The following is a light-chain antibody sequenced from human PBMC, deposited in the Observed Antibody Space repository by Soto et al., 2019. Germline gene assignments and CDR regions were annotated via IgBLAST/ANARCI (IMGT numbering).Light chain of an antibody. CDR3: VAWDSSLSAYV. CDR2: DND. J-gene: IGLJ1*01. Sequence: QSVLTQPPSVSGAPGQKVTMSCTGTSSNIGNNYVSCYQQLPGTAPKLLIYDNDKRASGIPDRFSGSKSDTSGTLGITGLQTEDEADYYCVAWDSSLSAYVFGTGTKVTVL. CDR1: SSNIGNNY. V-gene: IGLV1-51*01.